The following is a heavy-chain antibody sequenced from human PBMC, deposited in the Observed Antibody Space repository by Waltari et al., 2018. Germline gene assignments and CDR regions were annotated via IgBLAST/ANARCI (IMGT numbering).Heavy chain of an antibody. J-gene: IGHJ4*02. D-gene: IGHD6-19*01. V-gene: IGHV3-7*01. CDR1: GFTLSNYW. CDR2: IKQDVSGK. CDR3: ARDLYSTGSHDY. Sequence: EVQLVESGGGLVQPGGSLRLSCAASGFTLSNYWMTWVRPAPGKGWEGVANIKQDVSGKYYVDSVKGRFTISRDNAKNSLYLQMNSLTAEDTAVYSCARDLYSTGSHDYWGQGTLVTVSS.